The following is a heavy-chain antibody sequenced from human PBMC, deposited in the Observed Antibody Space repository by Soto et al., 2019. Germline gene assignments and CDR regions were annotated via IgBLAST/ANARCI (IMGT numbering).Heavy chain of an antibody. J-gene: IGHJ3*02. CDR3: ARGTGITIFGVAGNDAFDI. Sequence: ASVKVSCKASGYTFTSYGISWVRQAPGQGLEWMGWISAYNGNTNYAQKLQGRVTMTTDTSTSTAYMELRSLRSDDTAVYYCARGTGITIFGVAGNDAFDIWGQGTMVTVSS. CDR1: GYTFTSYG. V-gene: IGHV1-18*04. CDR2: ISAYNGNT. D-gene: IGHD3-3*01.